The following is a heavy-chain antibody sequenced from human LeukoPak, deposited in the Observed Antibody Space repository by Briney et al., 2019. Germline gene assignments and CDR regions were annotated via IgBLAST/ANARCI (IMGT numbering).Heavy chain of an antibody. CDR1: GYTFTSYD. CDR2: MNPNSGNT. J-gene: IGHJ4*02. D-gene: IGHD1-26*01. Sequence: GAPVKVSCKASGYTFTSYDINWVRQATGQGLEWMGWMNPNSGNTGYAQKFQGRVTMTRNTSISTAYMELSSLRSEDTAVYYCARRAGGNKWELPGYWGQGTLVTVSS. CDR3: ARRAGGNKWELPGY. V-gene: IGHV1-8*01.